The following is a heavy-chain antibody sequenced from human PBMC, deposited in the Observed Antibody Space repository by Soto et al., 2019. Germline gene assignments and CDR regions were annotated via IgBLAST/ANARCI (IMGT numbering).Heavy chain of an antibody. CDR2: INPNTGGT. CDR3: ATGTYTDFNY. Sequence: GASGKVSCKASGYSFVAYYMNWVRQAPGHGLEWMGWINPNTGGTHCAPKFQGRVTMTRDTSITTAFMELSSLRYDDTAVYCCATGTYTDFNYWGRGTLVTVSS. V-gene: IGHV1-2*02. J-gene: IGHJ4*02. CDR1: GYSFVAYY. D-gene: IGHD1-26*01.